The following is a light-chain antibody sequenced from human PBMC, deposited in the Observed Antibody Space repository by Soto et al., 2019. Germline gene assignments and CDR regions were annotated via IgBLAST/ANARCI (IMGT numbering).Light chain of an antibody. CDR2: VNSDGSH. Sequence: QLVLTQSPSASASLGASVKLTCTLSSGHSNYSIAWHQQQPEKGPRYLMKVNSDGSHNKGDGIPDRFSGSSSGAERYLTISSPQSEDEADYYCQTWGTGVAVFGGGTQLTVL. J-gene: IGLJ7*01. V-gene: IGLV4-69*01. CDR1: SGHSNYS. CDR3: QTWGTGVAV.